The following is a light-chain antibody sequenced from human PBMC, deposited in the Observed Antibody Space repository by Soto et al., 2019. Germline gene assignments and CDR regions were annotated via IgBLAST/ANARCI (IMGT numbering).Light chain of an antibody. Sequence: GDRGTIICRASQSISSWLAWYQQKPGKAPKLLIYDASSLESGVPSRFSGSGSGTEFTLTISSLQPDDFATYYCQQYNSYPWTFGQGTKVDIK. CDR1: QSISSW. V-gene: IGKV1-5*02. CDR2: DAS. J-gene: IGKJ1*01. CDR3: QQYNSYPWT.